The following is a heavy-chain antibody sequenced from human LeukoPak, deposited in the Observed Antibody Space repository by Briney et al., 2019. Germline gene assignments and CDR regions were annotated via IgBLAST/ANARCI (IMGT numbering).Heavy chain of an antibody. J-gene: IGHJ4*02. Sequence: SETLSLTCAVYGGSFSVYYWTWIRQPPGKGLEWIGEINLRGSTNHNPSLKSRVTISVDTSKNQFSLKLSSVTAADTAVYYCARETYYGSGSYYFDYWGQGTLVTVSS. CDR1: GGSFSVYY. CDR3: ARETYYGSGSYYFDY. CDR2: INLRGST. D-gene: IGHD3-10*01. V-gene: IGHV4-34*01.